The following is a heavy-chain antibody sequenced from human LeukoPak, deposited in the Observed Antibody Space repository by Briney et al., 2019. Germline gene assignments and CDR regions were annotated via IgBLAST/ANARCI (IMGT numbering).Heavy chain of an antibody. J-gene: IGHJ6*03. CDR3: ASQYYYYYYMDV. CDR2: IYSGGST. V-gene: IGHV3-53*01. CDR1: GFTVSSNY. Sequence: GGSLRLSCAASGFTVSSNYMSWVRQAPGEGLEWVSVIYSGGSTYYADSVKGRFTISRDNSKNTLYLQMNSLRAEDTAVYYCASQYYYYYYMDVWGKGTTVTVSS.